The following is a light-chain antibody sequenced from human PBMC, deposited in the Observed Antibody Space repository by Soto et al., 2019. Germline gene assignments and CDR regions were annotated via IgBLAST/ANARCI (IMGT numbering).Light chain of an antibody. J-gene: IGLJ1*01. Sequence: QSALTQPPSVSGSPGQSVTISCTGTSTDFVSYNRVSWYQQPPGTAPKLMIYEVSKRPSGVPDRFSGSKSGNTASLTISGLQAADEADYYCCSSAPESTYVFGTGTKVTVL. CDR2: EVS. CDR1: STDFVSYNR. V-gene: IGLV2-18*02. CDR3: CSSAPESTYV.